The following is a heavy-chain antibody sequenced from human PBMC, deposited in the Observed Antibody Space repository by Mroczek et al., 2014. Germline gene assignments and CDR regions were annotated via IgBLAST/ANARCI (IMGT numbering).Heavy chain of an antibody. V-gene: IGHV4-34*01. CDR3: ARTYIAAAGTDWYFDL. J-gene: IGHJ2*01. D-gene: IGHD6-13*01. CDR2: INHSGST. Sequence: QVQLQQWGAGLLKPSETLSLTCAVYGGSFSGYYWSWIRQPPGKGLEWIGEINHSGSTNYNPSLKSRVTISVDTSKNQFSLKLSSVTAADTAVYYCARTYIAAAGTDWYFDLVGPWPPGHCLL. CDR1: GGSFSGYY.